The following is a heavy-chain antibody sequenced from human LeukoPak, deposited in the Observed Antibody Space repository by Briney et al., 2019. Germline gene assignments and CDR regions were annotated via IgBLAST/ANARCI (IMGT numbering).Heavy chain of an antibody. Sequence: PGGSLRLSCSASGFTVSSNYMSWVRQAPGKGLEWVSVIYSGGSTYYADSVKGRFTISRDNSKNTLYLQMNSLRAEDTAVYYCARYSSSWYSPFDYWGQGTLVTVSS. J-gene: IGHJ4*02. CDR3: ARYSSSWYSPFDY. V-gene: IGHV3-53*01. CDR2: IYSGGST. D-gene: IGHD6-13*01. CDR1: GFTVSSNY.